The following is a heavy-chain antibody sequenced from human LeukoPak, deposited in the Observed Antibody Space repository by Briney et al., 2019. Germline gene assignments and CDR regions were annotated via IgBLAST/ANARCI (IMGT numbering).Heavy chain of an antibody. CDR3: ARPYYYGSGSYRLDY. V-gene: IGHV1-18*01. CDR1: GYTFTSYG. CDR2: ISAYNGNT. D-gene: IGHD3-10*01. J-gene: IGHJ4*02. Sequence: GASVKVSCKASGYTFTSYGISWVRQAPGQGLEWMGWISAYNGNTNYAQKFQGRVTITADKSTSTAYMELSSLRSEDTAVYYCARPYYYGSGSYRLDYWGQGTLVTVSS.